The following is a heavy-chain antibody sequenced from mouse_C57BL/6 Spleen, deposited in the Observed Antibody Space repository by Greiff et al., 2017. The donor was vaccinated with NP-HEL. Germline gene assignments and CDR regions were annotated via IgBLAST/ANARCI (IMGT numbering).Heavy chain of an antibody. CDR1: GFTFSDYY. CDR3: ARQNRGDYLDY. Sequence: EVHLVESGGGLVQPGGSLKLSCAASGFTFSDYYMYWVRQTPEKRLEWVAYISNGGGSTYYPDTVKGRFTISRDNAKNTLYLQMSRLKSEETAMYYWARQNRGDYLDYWGKGTTLTVSS. CDR2: ISNGGGST. J-gene: IGHJ2*01. V-gene: IGHV5-12*01.